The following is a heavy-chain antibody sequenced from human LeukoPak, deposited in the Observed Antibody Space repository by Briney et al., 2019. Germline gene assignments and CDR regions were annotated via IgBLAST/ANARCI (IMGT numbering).Heavy chain of an antibody. CDR2: IIPIFGTA. CDR3: ARVQGRISAWGAFDI. J-gene: IGHJ3*02. V-gene: IGHV1-69*13. D-gene: IGHD3-16*01. Sequence: ASVKVSCKASGGTFSSYAISWVRQAPGQGLEWMGGIIPIFGTANYAQKFQGRVTITADESTNTAYMELSSLRSDDTAVYCARVQGRISAWGAFDIWGQGTEVTVSS. CDR1: GGTFSSYA.